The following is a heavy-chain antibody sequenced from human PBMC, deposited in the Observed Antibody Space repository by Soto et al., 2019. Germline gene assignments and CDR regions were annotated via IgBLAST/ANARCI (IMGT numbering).Heavy chain of an antibody. D-gene: IGHD5-12*01. CDR3: AKDQYHFVYSGYDLTPYFDY. V-gene: IGHV3-30*18. Sequence: TGGSLRLSCAASGFTFSSYGMHWVRQAPGRGLEWVAVISYDGSNKYYADSVKGRFTISRDNSKNTLYLQMNSLRAEDTAVYYCAKDQYHFVYSGYDLTPYFDYWGQGTLVTVSS. CDR2: ISYDGSNK. CDR1: GFTFSSYG. J-gene: IGHJ4*02.